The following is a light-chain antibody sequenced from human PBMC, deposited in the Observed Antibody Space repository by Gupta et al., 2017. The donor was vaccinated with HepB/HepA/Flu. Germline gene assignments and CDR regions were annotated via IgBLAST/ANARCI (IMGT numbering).Light chain of an antibody. CDR3: QQYYSTPLT. CDR1: QSVLYSSNNKNY. Sequence: DIVMTQSPASLAVSLGEGATNNCKSSQSVLYSSNNKNYLAWYQQKPGQPPKLLIYWASTRESGVPDRFSGSGSGTDFTLTISSLQAEDVAVYYCQQYYSTPLTFGGGTKVEIK. J-gene: IGKJ4*01. V-gene: IGKV4-1*01. CDR2: WAS.